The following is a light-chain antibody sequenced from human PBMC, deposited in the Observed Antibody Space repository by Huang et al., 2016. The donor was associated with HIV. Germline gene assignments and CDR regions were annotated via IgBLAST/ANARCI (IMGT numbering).Light chain of an antibody. Sequence: DIVMTQSPDSLAVSLGERATINCKSSQSILYSSNNKNFLALYQQKPGQPPKLLIYWASTRESGVPDRFSGSGSGTDFTLTISSLQAEDVAVYYCHQYYSTPDTFGQGTKLEIK. J-gene: IGKJ2*01. CDR2: WAS. CDR1: QSILYSSNNKNF. V-gene: IGKV4-1*01. CDR3: HQYYSTPDT.